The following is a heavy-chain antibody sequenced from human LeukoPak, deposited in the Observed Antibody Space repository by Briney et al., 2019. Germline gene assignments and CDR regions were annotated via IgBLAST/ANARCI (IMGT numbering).Heavy chain of an antibody. D-gene: IGHD1/OR15-1a*01. V-gene: IGHV3-48*01. CDR1: GFTFTGYS. CDR2: ISSSSSAI. CDR3: ARVVWLEQHQVDY. Sequence: GGSLRLSCAASGFTFTGYSMNWVRQAPGKGLEWVSYISSSSSAIYSAGSVKGRFTISRDSAKNSVYLQMNSLRAEDTAVYYCARVVWLEQHQVDYWGQGTLVTVSS. J-gene: IGHJ4*02.